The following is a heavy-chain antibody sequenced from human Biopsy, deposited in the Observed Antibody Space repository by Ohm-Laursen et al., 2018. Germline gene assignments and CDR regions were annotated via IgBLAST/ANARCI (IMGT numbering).Heavy chain of an antibody. Sequence: GTLSLTCAVYGGSFTGYYWSWIRQPPGKGLEWIREINHSGSTNYNPSLKSRVTISLDTSKNQLSLKLSSVTAADTAVYYCARESDSSGYYYRDYWGQGTLVTVSS. V-gene: IGHV4-34*01. CDR1: GGSFTGYY. J-gene: IGHJ4*02. CDR2: INHSGST. D-gene: IGHD3-22*01. CDR3: ARESDSSGYYYRDY.